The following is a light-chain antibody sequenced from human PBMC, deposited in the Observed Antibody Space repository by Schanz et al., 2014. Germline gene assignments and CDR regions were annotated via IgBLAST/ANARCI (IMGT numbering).Light chain of an antibody. CDR1: SIDVGGYNF. Sequence: QSALTQPPSASGSPGQSVTISCTGTSIDVGGYNFVSWYQQHPGKAPKLMIYEVSNRPSGVPDRFSGSKSGNTASLTVSGLQAEDEADYYCSSYAGSNFVVFGGGTKLTVL. V-gene: IGLV2-8*01. CDR2: EVS. CDR3: SSYAGSNFVV. J-gene: IGLJ2*01.